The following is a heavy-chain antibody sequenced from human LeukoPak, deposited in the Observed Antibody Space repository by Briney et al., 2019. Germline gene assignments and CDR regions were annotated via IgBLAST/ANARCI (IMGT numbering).Heavy chain of an antibody. J-gene: IGHJ4*02. D-gene: IGHD6-19*01. Sequence: GGSLRLSCEASGFTFSSYAMHWVRQAPGKGLEWVALTSYDETNKYHADPVKGRFTISRDNSNNTLYLQMNSLRVEDTAVYFCARDRGSSGWYYFDSWGPGTLVTVSS. CDR2: TSYDETNK. CDR1: GFTFSSYA. CDR3: ARDRGSSGWYYFDS. V-gene: IGHV3-30-3*01.